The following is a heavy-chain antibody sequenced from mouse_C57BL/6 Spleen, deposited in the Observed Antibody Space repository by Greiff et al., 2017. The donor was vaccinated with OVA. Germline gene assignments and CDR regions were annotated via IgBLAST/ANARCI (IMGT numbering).Heavy chain of an antibody. J-gene: IGHJ4*01. CDR1: GYTFTSYG. CDR3: ARGVTTVVATNDAMDY. Sequence: VKLQESGAELARPGASVKLSCKASGYTFTSYGISWVKQRTGQGLEWIGEIYPRSGNTYYNEKFKGKATLTADKSSSTAYMELRSLTSEDSAVYFCARGVTTVVATNDAMDYWGQGTSVTVSS. V-gene: IGHV1-81*01. D-gene: IGHD1-1*01. CDR2: IYPRSGNT.